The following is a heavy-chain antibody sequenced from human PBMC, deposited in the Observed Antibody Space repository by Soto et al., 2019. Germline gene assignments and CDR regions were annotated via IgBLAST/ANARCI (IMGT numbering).Heavy chain of an antibody. CDR3: SRYDGGSVPNY. J-gene: IGHJ4*02. D-gene: IGHD2-15*01. Sequence: EVQLVESGGGLVQPGGSLKLSCAGSGFTFSASAVHWVRQASEKGLEWVGRIRSKANSYATEYGASVQGRFTIFRDDSKNTAYLQMNSLKTEDTAVYYCSRYDGGSVPNYWGQGTLVTVSS. CDR2: IRSKANSYAT. CDR1: GFTFSASA. V-gene: IGHV3-73*02.